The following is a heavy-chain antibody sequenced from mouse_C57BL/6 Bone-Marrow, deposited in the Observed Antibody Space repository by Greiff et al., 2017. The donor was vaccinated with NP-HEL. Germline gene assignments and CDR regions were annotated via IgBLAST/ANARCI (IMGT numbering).Heavy chain of an antibody. CDR2: IWSGGST. Sequence: QVQLQQSGPGLVQPSQSLSITCTVSGFSLTSYGVHWVRQSPGKGLEWLGVIWSGGSTDYNAAFISRLSISKDNSKSQVFFKMNSLQADDTAIYYCARMDPLFAYWGQGTLVTVSA. V-gene: IGHV2-2*01. CDR1: GFSLTSYG. J-gene: IGHJ3*01. CDR3: ARMDPLFAY.